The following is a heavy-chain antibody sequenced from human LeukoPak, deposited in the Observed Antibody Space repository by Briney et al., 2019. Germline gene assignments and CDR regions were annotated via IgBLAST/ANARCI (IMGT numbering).Heavy chain of an antibody. V-gene: IGHV4-59*01. Sequence: SETLSLTCTVSGGSISSYYWSWIRQPPGKGLEWIGYIYYSGSTNYNPSLKSRVTISVDTSKNQFSLKLSSVTAADTAVYYCARLGVGAHHDAFDIWGQGTMVTVSS. D-gene: IGHD1-26*01. J-gene: IGHJ3*02. CDR3: ARLGVGAHHDAFDI. CDR1: GGSISSYY. CDR2: IYYSGST.